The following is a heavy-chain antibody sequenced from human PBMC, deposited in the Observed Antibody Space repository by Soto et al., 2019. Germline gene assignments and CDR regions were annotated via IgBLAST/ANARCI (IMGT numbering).Heavy chain of an antibody. CDR1: GYTFTGYY. J-gene: IGHJ5*02. V-gene: IGHV1-2*02. D-gene: IGHD3-22*01. CDR2: INPNSGGT. CDR3: ACKWYYYDSSGSQPGFDP. Sequence: QVQLVQSGAEVKKPGASVKVSCKASGYTFTGYYMHWVRQAPGQGLEWMGWINPNSGGTNYAQKFQGRVTMTRDTSISTAYMELSRLRSDDTAVYYCACKWYYYDSSGSQPGFDPCGQGTLVTVSS.